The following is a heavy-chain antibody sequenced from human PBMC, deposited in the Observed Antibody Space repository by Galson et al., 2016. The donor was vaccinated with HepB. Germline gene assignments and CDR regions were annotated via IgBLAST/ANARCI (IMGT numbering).Heavy chain of an antibody. J-gene: IGHJ4*02. CDR1: GFTFSSYS. V-gene: IGHV3-48*02. CDR3: ARDSHVGATPFDY. D-gene: IGHD1-26*01. Sequence: SLRLSFAGSGFTFSSYSMNWVRQAPGKGLEWVSYISSSSTIYYADSVKGRFTISRDNARNSLYLHMNSLRDEDTAVYYCARDSHVGATPFDYWGQGTLVTVSS. CDR2: ISSSSTI.